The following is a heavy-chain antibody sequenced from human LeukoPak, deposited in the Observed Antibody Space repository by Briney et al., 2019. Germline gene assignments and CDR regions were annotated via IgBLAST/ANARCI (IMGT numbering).Heavy chain of an antibody. Sequence: ASVKVSCKAYGYTFTRYGISWVRQAPGQGLEWMGWISAYNGNTNYAQKLQGRVTMTTDTSTSTAYMELRSLRSDDTAVYYCARDLGDIVVVPSAFTLPWGQGTLVTVSS. CDR1: GYTFTRYG. CDR2: ISAYNGNT. V-gene: IGHV1-18*01. J-gene: IGHJ5*02. D-gene: IGHD2-2*01. CDR3: ARDLGDIVVVPSAFTLP.